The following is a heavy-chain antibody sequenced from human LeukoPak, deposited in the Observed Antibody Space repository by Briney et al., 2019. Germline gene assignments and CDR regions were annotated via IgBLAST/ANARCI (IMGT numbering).Heavy chain of an antibody. D-gene: IGHD4-17*01. CDR1: GASVRSFY. V-gene: IGHV4-4*09. Sequence: SETLSPTCTVSGASVRSFYWSFIRQPPGKGLEYIGYISTTGYTDYNPSLQSRVSISVDASKSQFSLKLRSVTAADTAINYCARLIPIAKTTDYFDYWGQGTLVSVSS. J-gene: IGHJ4*02. CDR3: ARLIPIAKTTDYFDY. CDR2: ISTTGYT.